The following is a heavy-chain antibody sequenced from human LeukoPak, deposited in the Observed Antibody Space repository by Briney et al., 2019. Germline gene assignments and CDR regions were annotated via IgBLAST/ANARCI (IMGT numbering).Heavy chain of an antibody. V-gene: IGHV3-23*01. D-gene: IGHD3/OR15-3a*01. CDR1: GFIFSNFA. Sequence: GGSLRLSCTASGFIFSNFAINWVRQAPGKGLEWVSAISNTGEYTLYADSVKGRFTISRDNSQNTVPLQMNSLRAEDTALYYCARWTYNYDYWGQGTLVTVSS. CDR3: ARWTYNYDY. CDR2: ISNTGEYT. J-gene: IGHJ4*02.